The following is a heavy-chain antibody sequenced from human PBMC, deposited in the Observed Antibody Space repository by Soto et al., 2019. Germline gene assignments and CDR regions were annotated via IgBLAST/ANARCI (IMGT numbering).Heavy chain of an antibody. V-gene: IGHV1-18*01. D-gene: IGHD6-19*01. CDR3: ARSRPYSSGWEPSDY. CDR1: GYTFPSYG. J-gene: IGHJ4*02. Sequence: ASVKVSCKASGYTFPSYGITWVRQAPGQGLEWMAWISAYNGNTDYAQKFQGRVTMTTDTFTSTAYMELRSLRSDDTAVYYCARSRPYSSGWEPSDYWGQGXLVTVYS. CDR2: ISAYNGNT.